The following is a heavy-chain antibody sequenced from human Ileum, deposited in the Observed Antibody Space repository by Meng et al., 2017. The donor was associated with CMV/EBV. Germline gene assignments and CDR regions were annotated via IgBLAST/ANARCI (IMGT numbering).Heavy chain of an antibody. CDR3: ARTPDLGYCSHTSCSRIDY. V-gene: IGHV3-23*01. D-gene: IGHD2-2*03. CDR1: GFTFGSFA. J-gene: IGHJ4*02. Sequence: GGSLRLSCAASGFTFGSFALSWLRQAPGRGLEGVSTISGNGDRTYYGDSVKGRFIVSRVNSENTLYLQMNSLRAEDTAIYYWARTPDLGYCSHTSCSRIDYWGQGTLVTVSS. CDR2: ISGNGDRT.